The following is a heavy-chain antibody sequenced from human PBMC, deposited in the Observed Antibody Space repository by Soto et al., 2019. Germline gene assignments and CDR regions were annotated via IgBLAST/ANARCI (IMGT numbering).Heavy chain of an antibody. J-gene: IGHJ6*02. CDR2: IYYSGST. CDR3: ARYCSGGSCYPYYYYGLDV. D-gene: IGHD2-15*01. CDR1: GGSISSGNYY. Sequence: QVQLQESGPGLVKPSQTLSLTCTVSGGSISSGNYYWSLIRQPPGKGLEWIGYIYYSGSTYYSPSLKSRVTISVDTSKNQFSLKLSSVTAADTAVYYCARYCSGGSCYPYYYYGLDVWGQGTTVTVSS. V-gene: IGHV4-30-4*01.